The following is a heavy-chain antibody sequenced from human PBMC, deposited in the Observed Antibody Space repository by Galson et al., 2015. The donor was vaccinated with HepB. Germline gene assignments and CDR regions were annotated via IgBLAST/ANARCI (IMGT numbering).Heavy chain of an antibody. CDR1: GFTFGDYA. CDR3: IGSGGPDY. CDR2: IRSKAYGGTT. D-gene: IGHD3-10*01. J-gene: IGHJ4*02. V-gene: IGHV3-49*04. Sequence: SLRLSCAASGFTFGDYAMSWVRQAPGKGLEWVGFIRSKAYGGTTEYAASVKGRFTISRDDSKSIAYLQMNSLKTEDTAVYYCIGSGGPDYWGQGTLVTVSS.